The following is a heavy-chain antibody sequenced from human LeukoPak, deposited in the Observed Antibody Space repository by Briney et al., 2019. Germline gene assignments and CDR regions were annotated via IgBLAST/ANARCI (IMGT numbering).Heavy chain of an antibody. V-gene: IGHV1-2*02. CDR2: INPNSGGT. Sequence: ASVKVSCKASGYTFTGYYMHWVRQAPGQGLEWMGWINPNSGGTNYAQKFQGRVTMTRDTSISTAYMELSRLRSDDTAVYYCARDKTASVITFGGVNWFDPWGQGTLVTVSS. CDR3: ARDKTASVITFGGVNWFDP. J-gene: IGHJ5*02. CDR1: GYTFTGYY. D-gene: IGHD3-16*01.